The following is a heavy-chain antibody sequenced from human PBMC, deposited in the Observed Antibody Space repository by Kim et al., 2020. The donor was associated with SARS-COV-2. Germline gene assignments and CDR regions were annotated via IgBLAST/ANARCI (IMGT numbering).Heavy chain of an antibody. J-gene: IGHJ3*02. D-gene: IGHD3-9*01. CDR3: ARARTGGYDILTGYYSREHDAFDI. V-gene: IGHV1-18*01. CDR1: GYTFTSYG. Sequence: ASVKVSCKASGYTFTSYGISWVRQAPGQGLEWMGWISAYNGNTNYAQKLQGRVTMTTDTSTSTAYMELRSLRSDDTAVYYCARARTGGYDILTGYYSREHDAFDIWGQGTMVTVSS. CDR2: ISAYNGNT.